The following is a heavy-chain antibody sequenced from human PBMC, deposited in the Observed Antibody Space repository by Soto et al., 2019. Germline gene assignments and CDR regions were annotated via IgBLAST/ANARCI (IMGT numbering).Heavy chain of an antibody. V-gene: IGHV3-23*01. CDR2: ISGSGGST. CDR1: GFTFSTYA. Sequence: PGGSLRLSCAASGFTFSTYAMSWVRQAPGKGLEWVSSISGSGGSTYYADSVKGRFTISRDNSKNTLYLQMNSLGAEDTAVYYCAKARPSGTYYASLGYWGQGTLVTVSS. D-gene: IGHD1-26*01. CDR3: AKARPSGTYYASLGY. J-gene: IGHJ4*02.